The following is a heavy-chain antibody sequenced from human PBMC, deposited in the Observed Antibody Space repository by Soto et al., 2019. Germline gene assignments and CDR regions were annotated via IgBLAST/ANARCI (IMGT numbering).Heavy chain of an antibody. Sequence: GASVKVSCKASGYTFTGYYVHWVRQAPGQGLEWMGWINPNSGGTNYAQKFQGWVTMTRDTSISTAYMELSRLRSDDTAVYYCGRGGGLRYSYGYRYYFDYWGQGTLVTVSS. V-gene: IGHV1-2*04. J-gene: IGHJ4*02. CDR2: INPNSGGT. CDR3: GRGGGLRYSYGYRYYFDY. D-gene: IGHD5-18*01. CDR1: GYTFTGYY.